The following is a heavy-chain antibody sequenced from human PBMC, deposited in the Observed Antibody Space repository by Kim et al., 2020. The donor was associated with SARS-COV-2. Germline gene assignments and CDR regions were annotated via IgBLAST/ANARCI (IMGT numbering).Heavy chain of an antibody. V-gene: IGHV5-51*01. CDR3: ARQARPADWLRGPFDY. D-gene: IGHD5-12*01. CDR1: GYSFTSYW. Sequence: GESLKISCKGSGYSFTSYWIGWVRQMPGKGLEWMGIIYPGDSDTRYSPSFQGQVTISADKSISTAYLQWSSLKASDTAMYYCARQARPADWLRGPFDYWGQGTLVTVSS. CDR2: IYPGDSDT. J-gene: IGHJ4*02.